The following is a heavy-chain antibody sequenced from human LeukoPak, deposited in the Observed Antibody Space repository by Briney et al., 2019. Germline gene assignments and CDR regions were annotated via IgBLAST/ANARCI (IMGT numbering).Heavy chain of an antibody. CDR1: RFSFSSYG. CDR3: ARDNGRITFGGVIVMNY. CDR2: IRYDGSNK. Sequence: GGSLRLSCAASRFSFSSYGMHWVRQAPGKGLEWVAFIRYDGSNKYYADSVKGRFTISRDNSKNTLYLQMNSLRAEDTAVYYCARDNGRITFGGVIVMNYWGQGTLVTVSS. V-gene: IGHV3-30*02. J-gene: IGHJ4*02. D-gene: IGHD3-16*02.